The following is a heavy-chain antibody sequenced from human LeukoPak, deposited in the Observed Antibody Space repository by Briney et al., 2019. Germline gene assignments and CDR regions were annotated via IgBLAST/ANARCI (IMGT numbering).Heavy chain of an antibody. D-gene: IGHD4-17*01. CDR1: GYTFTNYD. CDR3: ARGSDYGDYSQAPFDY. CDR2: MNPNSGST. J-gene: IGHJ4*02. Sequence: ASVKVSCKASGYTFTNYDFNWMRQATGQGLEWMGWMNPNSGSTGYAQKFQGRVTMTRDTSISTAYMELSSLRSEDTAVYYCARGSDYGDYSQAPFDYWGQGTLVTVSS. V-gene: IGHV1-8*01.